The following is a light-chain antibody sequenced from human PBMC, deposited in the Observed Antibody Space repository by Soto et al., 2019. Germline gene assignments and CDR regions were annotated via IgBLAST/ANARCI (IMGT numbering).Light chain of an antibody. V-gene: IGKV1-9*01. Sequence: IQLTQSPSSLSASVGDRVTISCRASQGIANFLAWYQQTPGKAPKLLIYAASTLQSGVPSRFSGSGSGTDFTLNISSLQPEDFATYYCQQLNSFPIPFGPGTKVDIK. J-gene: IGKJ3*01. CDR2: AAS. CDR1: QGIANF. CDR3: QQLNSFPIP.